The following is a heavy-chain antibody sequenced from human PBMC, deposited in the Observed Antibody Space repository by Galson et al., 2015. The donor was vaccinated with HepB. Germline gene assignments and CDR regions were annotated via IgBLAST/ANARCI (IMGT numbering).Heavy chain of an antibody. CDR1: GFTFSSYT. CDR3: ARVGDAYYFGSGSYELDY. CDR2: ISRNGIYI. D-gene: IGHD3-10*01. J-gene: IGHJ4*02. V-gene: IGHV3-21*01. Sequence: SLRLSCAASGFTFSSYTMNWVRQAPGKGLEWVSSISRNGIYIYNTDSVKGRFTIYRDNAKNSLYLQINSLRAEDTAVYYCARVGDAYYFGSGSYELDYWGQGTLVTVSS.